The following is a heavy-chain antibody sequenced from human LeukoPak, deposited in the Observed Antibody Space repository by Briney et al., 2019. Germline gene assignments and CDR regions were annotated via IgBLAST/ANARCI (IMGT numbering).Heavy chain of an antibody. J-gene: IGHJ4*02. V-gene: IGHV3-23*01. D-gene: IGHD3-10*01. CDR3: AGRGSGSYFDY. CDR2: ISGSGGST. Sequence: GGTLRLSCAASGFTFNTYGMNWVRQAPGKGLEWVSAISGSGGSTYYADSVKGRFTISRDNSKNTLYLQMHSLRAEDTAVYYCAGRGSGSYFDYWGQGTLVTVSS. CDR1: GFTFNTYG.